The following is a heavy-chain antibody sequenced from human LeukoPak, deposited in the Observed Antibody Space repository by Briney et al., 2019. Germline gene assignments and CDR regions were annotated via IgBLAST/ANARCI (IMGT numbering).Heavy chain of an antibody. CDR1: GGSISSSSYY. J-gene: IGHJ4*02. CDR3: ARLHIVVVTAIPGFIVY. Sequence: SETLSLTCTVSGGSISSSSYYWGWIRQPPGKGLEWIGSIYYSGSTYYNPSLKSRVTISVDTSKNQFSLKLSSVTAADTAVYYCARLHIVVVTAIPGFIVYWGQGTLVTVSS. D-gene: IGHD2-21*02. V-gene: IGHV4-39*01. CDR2: IYYSGST.